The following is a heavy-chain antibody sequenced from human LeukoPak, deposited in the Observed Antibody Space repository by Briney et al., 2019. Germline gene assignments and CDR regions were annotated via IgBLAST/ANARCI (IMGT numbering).Heavy chain of an antibody. CDR2: IGFSTTYI. D-gene: IGHD1-1*01. Sequence: PGGSLRLSCAGSALTFSSHTINWVRQAPGRGLEWVSCIGFSTTYIHYADSVKGRFTVTRDNAKGSVSLQMNSLRAEDTAVYYCARDINSVAFDMWGQGTVVTVSS. CDR3: ARDINSVAFDM. J-gene: IGHJ3*02. V-gene: IGHV3-21*01. CDR1: ALTFSSHT.